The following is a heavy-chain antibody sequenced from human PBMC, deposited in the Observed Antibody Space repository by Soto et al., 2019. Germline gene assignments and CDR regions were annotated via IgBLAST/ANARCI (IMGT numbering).Heavy chain of an antibody. CDR3: ARYNSGHSDY. J-gene: IGHJ4*02. CDR2: ISYDGSNK. V-gene: IGHV3-30-3*01. Sequence: PGGSLRLSCAASGFTFSSYAMHWVRQAPGKGLEWVAVISYDGSNKYYADSVKGRFTISRDNSKNTLYLQMNSLRAEDTAIYYCARYNSGHSDYWGQGTLVTVSS. CDR1: GFTFSSYA. D-gene: IGHD1-1*01.